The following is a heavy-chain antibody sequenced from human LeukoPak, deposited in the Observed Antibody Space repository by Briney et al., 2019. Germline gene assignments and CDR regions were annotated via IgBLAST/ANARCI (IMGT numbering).Heavy chain of an antibody. D-gene: IGHD6-6*01. Sequence: ASVKVSCKASGYTFTSYYMHWVRQAPGQGLEWMGGIIPIFGTANYAQKFQGRVTITADESTSTAYMELSSLRSEDTAVYYCARPSTPYSSSSGNDYWGQGTLVTVSS. V-gene: IGHV1-69*13. CDR3: ARPSTPYSSSSGNDY. J-gene: IGHJ4*02. CDR1: GYTFTSYY. CDR2: IIPIFGTA.